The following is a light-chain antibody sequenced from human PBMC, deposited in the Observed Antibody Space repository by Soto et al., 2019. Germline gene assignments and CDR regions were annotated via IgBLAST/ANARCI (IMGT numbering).Light chain of an antibody. CDR3: QQYNNWPRT. V-gene: IGKV3-15*01. CDR1: RTVHSN. J-gene: IGKJ1*01. Sequence: EIVMTQSPATFSVSPGDRVTLSFRASRTVHSNVAWYQHKPGQAPRLLIYGASFRATGMPARFSGSGFGTEFTLTISSLQSEDFAVYYCQQYNNWPRTFGQGTKVDIK. CDR2: GAS.